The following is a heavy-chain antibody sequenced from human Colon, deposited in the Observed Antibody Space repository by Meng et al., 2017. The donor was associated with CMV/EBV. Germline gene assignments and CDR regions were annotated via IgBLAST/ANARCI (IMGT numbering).Heavy chain of an antibody. CDR3: ARGLGHASNNSLDY. J-gene: IGHJ4*02. CDR1: GDSLRSHH. V-gene: IGHV4-59*11. CDR2: VYYSGSA. D-gene: IGHD1-1*01. Sequence: SETLSPTCTASGDSLRSHHWSWIRQPPGKGLEWMGYVYYSGSATYSPSLRSRITISVDTSKNQVSLNLRSVTAADTAMYFCARGLGHASNNSLDYWGQGTLVTVSS.